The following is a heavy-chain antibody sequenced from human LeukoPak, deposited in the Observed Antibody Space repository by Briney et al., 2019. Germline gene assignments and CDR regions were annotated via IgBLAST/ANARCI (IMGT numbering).Heavy chain of an antibody. J-gene: IGHJ4*02. CDR1: GGTFSSYA. CDR2: ISPIFSIA. V-gene: IGHV1-69*04. Sequence: ASVKVSCKASGGTFSSYAISWVRQAPGQGLEWMGRISPIFSIANCAQKFQGRVTITADKSTSTAYMELSSLRSEDTAVYYCASLSLPEYSGYATGGGHFDYWGQGTLVTVSS. CDR3: ASLSLPEYSGYATGGGHFDY. D-gene: IGHD5-12*01.